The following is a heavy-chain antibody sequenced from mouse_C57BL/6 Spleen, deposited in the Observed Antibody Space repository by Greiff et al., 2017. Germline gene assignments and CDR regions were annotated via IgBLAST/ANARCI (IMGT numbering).Heavy chain of an antibody. CDR2: IYPGDGDT. CDR1: GYAFSSSW. D-gene: IGHD6-1*01. V-gene: IGHV1-82*01. Sequence: VKLQESGPELVKPGASVKISCKASGYAFSSSWMNWVKQRPGKGLEWIGRIYPGDGDTNYNGKFKGKATLTADKSSSTAYMQLSSLTSEDSAVFFCARDSPFAYWGQGTLVTVSA. J-gene: IGHJ3*01. CDR3: ARDSPFAY.